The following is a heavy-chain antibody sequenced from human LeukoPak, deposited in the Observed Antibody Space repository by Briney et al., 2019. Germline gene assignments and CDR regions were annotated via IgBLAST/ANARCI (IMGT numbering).Heavy chain of an antibody. Sequence: GGSLRLSCAASGFTFSSYAMHWVRQAPGKGLEGGAVISYDGSNKYYADSVKGRFTISRDNSKNTLYLQMNSLRAEDTAVYYCASLDGQLASSAFDIWGQGTMVTVSS. CDR1: GFTFSSYA. J-gene: IGHJ3*02. CDR3: ASLDGQLASSAFDI. D-gene: IGHD6-13*01. V-gene: IGHV3-30*04. CDR2: ISYDGSNK.